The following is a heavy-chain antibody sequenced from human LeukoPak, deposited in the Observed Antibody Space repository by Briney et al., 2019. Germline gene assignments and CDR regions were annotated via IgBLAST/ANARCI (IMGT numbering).Heavy chain of an antibody. CDR2: IGGTGGST. CDR3: ARGIAAAGNFDY. D-gene: IGHD6-13*01. V-gene: IGHV3-23*01. J-gene: IGHJ4*02. CDR1: GFTFSSYA. Sequence: GGSLRLSCAASGFTFSSYAMNWVRQAPGKGLEWVSGIGGTGGSTYYADSVRGRFTISRDDSKNTLYLQMNSLRAEDTAVYYCARGIAAAGNFDYWGQGTLVTVSS.